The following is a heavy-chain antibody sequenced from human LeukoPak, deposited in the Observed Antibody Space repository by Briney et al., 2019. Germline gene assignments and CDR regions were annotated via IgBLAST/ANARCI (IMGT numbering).Heavy chain of an antibody. CDR2: ISSSSSYI. Sequence: GGSLRLSCAASGFTFSSYSMNWVRQAPGKGLEWVSSISSSSSYIYYADSVKGRFTISRDNAKNSLYLQMNSLRAEDTAVYYCAREGSGSYYWRPYYFDYWGQGTLVTVSS. CDR3: AREGSGSYYWRPYYFDY. CDR1: GFTFSSYS. D-gene: IGHD1-26*01. J-gene: IGHJ4*02. V-gene: IGHV3-21*01.